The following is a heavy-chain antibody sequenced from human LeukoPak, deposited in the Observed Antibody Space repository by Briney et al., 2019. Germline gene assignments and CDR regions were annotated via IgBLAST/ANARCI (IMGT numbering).Heavy chain of an antibody. V-gene: IGHV4-39*01. D-gene: IGHD3-3*01. Sequence: PSETLSLTCTVSGGSISSSSYYWGWIRQPPGKGLEWSATIHYSGSTYYNPSLKSRVTISVDTSKNQFFLKLSSVTAADTAVYYCARRRTIFGVAVDWGQGTLVTVSS. CDR3: ARRRTIFGVAVD. CDR2: IHYSGST. CDR1: GGSISSSSYY. J-gene: IGHJ4*02.